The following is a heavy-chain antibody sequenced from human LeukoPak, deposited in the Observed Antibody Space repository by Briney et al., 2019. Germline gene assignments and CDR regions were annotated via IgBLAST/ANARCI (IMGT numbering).Heavy chain of an antibody. J-gene: IGHJ3*02. D-gene: IGHD6-19*01. CDR3: ARDWDYSSGWLGAFDI. Sequence: HPWGSLRLSCAASGFTFSSYAMHWVRQAPGKGLEWVAVISYDGSNKYYADSVKGRFTISRDNSKNTLYLQMNSLRAEDTAVYYCARDWDYSSGWLGAFDIWGQGTMVTVSS. V-gene: IGHV3-30-3*01. CDR2: ISYDGSNK. CDR1: GFTFSSYA.